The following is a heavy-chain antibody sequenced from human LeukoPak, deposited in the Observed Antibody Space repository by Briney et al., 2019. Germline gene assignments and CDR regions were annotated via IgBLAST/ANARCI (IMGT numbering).Heavy chain of an antibody. CDR2: INAGNGNT. V-gene: IGHV1-3*01. Sequence: ASVKVSCKASGYTVTSYAMHWERQAPGQRLEWMGWINAGNGNTKYSRKFQGRVTITRDTSASTAYMELSSLRSEDTAVYYCARDRQQLSEPSNYFDYWGQGTLVTVSS. J-gene: IGHJ4*02. CDR1: GYTVTSYA. D-gene: IGHD6-13*01. CDR3: ARDRQQLSEPSNYFDY.